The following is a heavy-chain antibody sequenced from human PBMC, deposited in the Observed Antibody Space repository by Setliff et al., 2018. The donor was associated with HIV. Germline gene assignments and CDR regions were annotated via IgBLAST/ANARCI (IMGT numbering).Heavy chain of an antibody. CDR3: GRVAGYCAPSRCYGYNAFDI. CDR1: GGSVSTSSYS. J-gene: IGHJ3*02. CDR2: IYHTGKT. V-gene: IGHV4-39*01. D-gene: IGHD2-15*01. Sequence: SETLSLTCAASGGSVSTSSYSWGWIRQPPEKGLEWIGTIYHTGKTYYNSSLNSRVTIAVDTSKDQFSLNLSTVTAADTAVYYCGRVAGYCAPSRCYGYNAFDIWGPGTMVTVSS.